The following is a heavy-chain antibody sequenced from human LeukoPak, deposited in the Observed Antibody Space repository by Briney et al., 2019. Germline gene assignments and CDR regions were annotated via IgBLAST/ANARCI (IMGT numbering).Heavy chain of an antibody. V-gene: IGHV1-18*01. D-gene: IGHD3-10*01. Sequence: ASEKVSCKASGYTFTSYGISWVRQAPGQGLEWMGRISAYNGNTNYAQKLQGRVTMTTDTSTSTAYMELRSLRSDDTAVHYCARGSVSMVRGVIIQARGYYYYGMDVWGQGTTVTVSS. J-gene: IGHJ6*02. CDR2: ISAYNGNT. CDR1: GYTFTSYG. CDR3: ARGSVSMVRGVIIQARGYYYYGMDV.